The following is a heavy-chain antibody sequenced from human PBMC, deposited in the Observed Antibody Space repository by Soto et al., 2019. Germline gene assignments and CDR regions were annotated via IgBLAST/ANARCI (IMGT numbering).Heavy chain of an antibody. CDR1: GYTFTKYG. Sequence: ASVKVACKASGYTFTKYGVSWVRQAPGQGLEWMGWISGYNGNTNYAQKYQGRITMTIDTSTTTAYMGLGSLTSDDTAAYYCARGNRDSSRTFDYWGQGTLVTVSS. V-gene: IGHV1-18*01. CDR3: ARGNRDSSRTFDY. J-gene: IGHJ4*02. CDR2: ISGYNGNT. D-gene: IGHD6-13*01.